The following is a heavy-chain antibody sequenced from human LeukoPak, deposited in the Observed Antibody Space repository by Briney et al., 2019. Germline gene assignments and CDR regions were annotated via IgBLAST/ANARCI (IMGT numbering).Heavy chain of an antibody. CDR1: GFTFSSYW. D-gene: IGHD6-25*01. V-gene: IGHV3-74*01. CDR3: ARLPKSGWPYFYYYYMDV. J-gene: IGHJ6*03. Sequence: PGGSLRLSCAASGFTFSSYWMHWVGQAPGKGLGWVSRINSAVTSTSYADSAKGRSTISRHNAKTSLYLQMHSLRPEYTAVYYCARLPKSGWPYFYYYYMDVWGKGTTVTVSS. CDR2: INSAVTST.